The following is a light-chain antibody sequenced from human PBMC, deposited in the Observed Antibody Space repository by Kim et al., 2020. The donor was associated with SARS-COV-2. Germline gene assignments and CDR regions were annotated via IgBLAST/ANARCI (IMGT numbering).Light chain of an antibody. Sequence: LSPGERATLSCRAGQIVNGWLVWYQQKRGQAPRLLIHDASVRATGTPDRFSGSGSGTDFTLTISSLEPEDFAVYYCQQHNSWPLTFGGGTKVDIK. V-gene: IGKV3-11*01. CDR3: QQHNSWPLT. CDR2: DAS. J-gene: IGKJ4*01. CDR1: QIVNGW.